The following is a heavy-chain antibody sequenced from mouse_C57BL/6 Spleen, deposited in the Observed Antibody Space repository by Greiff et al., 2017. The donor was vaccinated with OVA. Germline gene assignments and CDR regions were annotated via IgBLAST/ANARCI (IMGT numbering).Heavy chain of an antibody. D-gene: IGHD2-1*01. CDR1: GYTFKSYD. V-gene: IGHV1-85*01. CDR2: IYPRDGST. CDR3: ARTGYYGNYAMDY. J-gene: IGHJ4*01. Sequence: QVQLQQSGPELVKPGASVKLSCKASGYTFKSYDINWGKQRPGQGLEGSGWIYPRDGSTKYNEKFKGKATLTVDTSSSTAYMELHSLTSEDSAVYFCARTGYYGNYAMDYWGQGTSVTVSS.